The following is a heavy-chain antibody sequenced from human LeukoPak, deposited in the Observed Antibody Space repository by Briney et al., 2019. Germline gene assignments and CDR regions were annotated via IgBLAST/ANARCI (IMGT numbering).Heavy chain of an antibody. CDR2: IYTSGRT. J-gene: IGHJ5*02. V-gene: IGHV4-61*02. Sequence: SETLCLTRTVSGGSISGGSYYWSWIRQPAGKGLEWIRRIYTSGRTNYNPSLKSRVTISVDKSNNQYSLKLRSVTVADTAADYWARELRTTVTVNWFDPWGQGTLVTVSS. D-gene: IGHD4-11*01. CDR1: GGSISGGSYY. CDR3: ARELRTTVTVNWFDP.